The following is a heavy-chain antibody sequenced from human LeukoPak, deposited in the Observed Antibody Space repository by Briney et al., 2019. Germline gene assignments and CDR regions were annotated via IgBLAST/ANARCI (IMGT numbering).Heavy chain of an antibody. CDR1: GFTFSSYV. V-gene: IGHV3-30*18. J-gene: IGHJ4*02. Sequence: GGSLRLSCAASGFTFSSYVMHWVRQAPGKGLEWVAFISYDGGNKYYADSVKGRFTISRDNSKNTLYLQMNSLRAEDTAVYYCAKDARYCSGGSCYSYYFDYWGQGTLVTVSS. CDR3: AKDARYCSGGSCYSYYFDY. CDR2: ISYDGGNK. D-gene: IGHD2-15*01.